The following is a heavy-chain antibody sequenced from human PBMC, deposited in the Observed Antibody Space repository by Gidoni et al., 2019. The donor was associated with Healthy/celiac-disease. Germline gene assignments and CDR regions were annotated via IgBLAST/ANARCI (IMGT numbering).Heavy chain of an antibody. CDR2: ISWCSSYI. D-gene: IGHD3-3*01. Sequence: EVQLVESGGGLDKPGGSLRLSCAASGFPFSSYSMNWVSQAPGKGLEWVSSISWCSSYIYYADSVKGRFTISRDNGKNSLYLQMNSLRAEDMAVYYCARVGGVGYWGQGTLVTVSS. J-gene: IGHJ4*02. V-gene: IGHV3-21*01. CDR3: ARVGGVGY. CDR1: GFPFSSYS.